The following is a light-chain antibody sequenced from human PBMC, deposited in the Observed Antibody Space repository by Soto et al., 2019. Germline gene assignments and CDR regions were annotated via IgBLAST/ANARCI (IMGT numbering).Light chain of an antibody. Sequence: DIQMTQSPSSLSASVGDRVTITCRASQGISNYIAWYQQKPGKAPKLLIYAASTLQSGVPSRFSGSGYGTDFFFTISSLQTEAVATYSCQKYSSVPLFGPGTKVDIK. CDR2: AAS. CDR1: QGISNY. V-gene: IGKV1-27*01. CDR3: QKYSSVPL. J-gene: IGKJ3*01.